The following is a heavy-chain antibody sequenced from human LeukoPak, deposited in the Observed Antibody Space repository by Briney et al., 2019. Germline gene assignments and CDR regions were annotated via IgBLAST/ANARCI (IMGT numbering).Heavy chain of an antibody. V-gene: IGHV3-21*01. J-gene: IGHJ4*02. D-gene: IGHD3-22*01. CDR3: ARVQGDSSGYYYSPFDY. CDR1: GLTFSSYN. Sequence: PGGSLRLSCAASGLTFSSYNMNWVRQAPGKGLEWVSFISSSSSYRYYADSAKGRFIISRDNAKNSLYLQMNSLRAEDTAVYYCARVQGDSSGYYYSPFDYWGQGTLVTVSS. CDR2: ISSSSSYR.